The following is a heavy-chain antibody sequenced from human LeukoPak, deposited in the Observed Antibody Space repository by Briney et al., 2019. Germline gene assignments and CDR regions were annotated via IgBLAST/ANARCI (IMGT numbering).Heavy chain of an antibody. V-gene: IGHV4-38-2*02. Sequence: SETLSLTCTVSGYSISSGYYWGWIRQPPGKGLEWIGSIYQSGSTYYNPSLKSRVTISVDTSKNQFSLKLSSVTAADTAVYYCWGSPPHSSSPFDYWGQGTLVTVSS. J-gene: IGHJ4*02. CDR1: GYSISSGYY. CDR3: WGSPPHSSSPFDY. D-gene: IGHD6-6*01. CDR2: IYQSGST.